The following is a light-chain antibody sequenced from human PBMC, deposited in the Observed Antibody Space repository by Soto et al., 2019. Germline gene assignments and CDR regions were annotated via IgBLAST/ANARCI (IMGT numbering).Light chain of an antibody. Sequence: QSVLTQPPSASGTPGQRVTISCSGSSSNIGSNYVYWYQQLPGTAPKLLIYGNNQRPSGVPDRFYGSKSGTSASLVISGLRSEDEADYYCSSWDDSLSGVVFGGGTKVTVL. CDR3: SSWDDSLSGVV. CDR2: GNN. V-gene: IGLV1-47*02. J-gene: IGLJ2*01. CDR1: SSNIGSNY.